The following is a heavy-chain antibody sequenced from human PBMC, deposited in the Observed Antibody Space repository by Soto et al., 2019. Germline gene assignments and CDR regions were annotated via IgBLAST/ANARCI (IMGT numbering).Heavy chain of an antibody. V-gene: IGHV1-8*01. D-gene: IGHD1-1*01. CDR2: MNPNSGNT. J-gene: IGHJ3*02. CDR3: ARAPSLLERRRGGAFDI. Sequence: ASVKVSCKASGYTFTSYYINWVRQATGQGLEWMGWMNPNSGNTGYAQKFQGRVTMTRNTSISTAYMELSSLRSEDTAVYYCARAPSLLERRRGGAFDIWGQGTMVTVSS. CDR1: GYTFTSYY.